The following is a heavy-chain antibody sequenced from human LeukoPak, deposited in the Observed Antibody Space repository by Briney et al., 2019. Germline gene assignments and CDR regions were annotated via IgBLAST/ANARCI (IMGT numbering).Heavy chain of an antibody. CDR1: GGSISSSNW. J-gene: IGHJ4*02. CDR3: ARDRGSYSSGWYYFDY. V-gene: IGHV4-4*02. Sequence: SETLSLTCAVSGGSISSSNWWSWVRQPPGKGLEWIGEIYHSGSINYNPSLKSRVTISVDKSKNQFSLKLSSVTAADTAVYYCARDRGSYSSGWYYFDYWGQGTLVTVSS. CDR2: IYHSGSI. D-gene: IGHD6-19*01.